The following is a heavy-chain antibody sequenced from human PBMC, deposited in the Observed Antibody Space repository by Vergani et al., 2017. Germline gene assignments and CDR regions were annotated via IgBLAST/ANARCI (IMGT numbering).Heavy chain of an antibody. CDR3: ARDDSGSYPD. J-gene: IGHJ4*02. CDR2: ISSSSSYI. V-gene: IGHV3-21*01. D-gene: IGHD1-26*01. CDR1: GFTFSSYS. Sequence: EVQLVESGGGLVKPGGSLRLSCAASGFTFSSYSMHWVRQAPGKGLEWVSSISSSSSYIYYADSVKGRFTISRDNAKNSLYLQMNSLRAEDTAVYYCARDDSGSYPDWGQGTLVTVSS.